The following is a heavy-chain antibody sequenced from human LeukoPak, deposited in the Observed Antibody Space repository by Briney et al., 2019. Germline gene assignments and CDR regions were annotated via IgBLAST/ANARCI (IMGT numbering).Heavy chain of an antibody. CDR3: ARGSEAGFDP. J-gene: IGHJ5*02. CDR1: GGSFSGYY. Sequence: SETLSLACTVSGGSFSGYYWSWIRQPPGKGLEWIGEINHSGSTNYNPSLKSRVTISVDTSKNQFSLKLSSVTAADTAVYYCARGSEAGFDPWGQGTLVTVSS. V-gene: IGHV4-34*01. CDR2: INHSGST.